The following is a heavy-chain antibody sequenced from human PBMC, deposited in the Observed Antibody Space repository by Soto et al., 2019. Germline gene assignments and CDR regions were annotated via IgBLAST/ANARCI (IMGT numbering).Heavy chain of an antibody. CDR1: GFTFSSYA. J-gene: IGHJ4*02. V-gene: IGHV3-30-3*01. Sequence: QVQLVESGGGVVQPGRSLRLSCAASGFTFSSYAMHWVRQAPGKGLEWVAVISYDGSNKYYADSVKGRFTISRDNSKNTLYLQMNSLRAEDTAVYYCAILAGVGDQGYWGQGTLVTVSS. CDR3: AILAGVGDQGY. D-gene: IGHD4-17*01. CDR2: ISYDGSNK.